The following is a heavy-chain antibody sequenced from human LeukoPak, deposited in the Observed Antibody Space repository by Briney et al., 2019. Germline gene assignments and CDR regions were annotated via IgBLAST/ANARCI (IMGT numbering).Heavy chain of an antibody. D-gene: IGHD1-26*01. Sequence: GGSLRLSCAASGFTFSSYSMNWVRQAPGKGLEWVSYITTRSATYYTDSVKGRFTISRDNAKDSVYLQMNSLRADDTAAYYCARVRGAGLQYYYMDVWGKGTTVTVSS. CDR1: GFTFSSYS. J-gene: IGHJ6*03. CDR2: ITTRSAT. CDR3: ARVRGAGLQYYYMDV. V-gene: IGHV3-48*01.